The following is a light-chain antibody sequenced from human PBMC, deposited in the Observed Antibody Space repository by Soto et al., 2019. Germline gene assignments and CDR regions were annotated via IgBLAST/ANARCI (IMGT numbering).Light chain of an antibody. J-gene: IGLJ3*02. CDR1: SSNIGSNY. V-gene: IGLV1-47*01. Sequence: QSVLTQPPSASGTPGQRVTISCSGSSSNIGSNYVYWYQQLPGTAPKLLIYRNNQRPSGVPDRLAGSKSGTSASLAISGLRSEDEADYYCAAWEDSLSVPWVFGGGTKLTVL. CDR3: AAWEDSLSVPWV. CDR2: RNN.